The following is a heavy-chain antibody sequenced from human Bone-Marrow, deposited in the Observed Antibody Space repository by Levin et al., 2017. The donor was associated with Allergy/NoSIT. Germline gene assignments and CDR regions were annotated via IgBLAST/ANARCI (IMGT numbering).Heavy chain of an antibody. Sequence: PSETLSLTCTVSGGSISSSSYYWGWIRQPPGKGLEWIGSIYYSGSTYYNPSLKSRVTISVDTSKNQFSLKPSSVTAADTAVYYCARACEGKRRVRGYCSGGSCYGPPYYDYGMDVWGQGTTVTVSS. V-gene: IGHV4-39*07. CDR3: ARACEGKRRVRGYCSGGSCYGPPYYDYGMDV. J-gene: IGHJ6*02. CDR1: GGSISSSSYY. CDR2: IYYSGST. D-gene: IGHD2-15*01.